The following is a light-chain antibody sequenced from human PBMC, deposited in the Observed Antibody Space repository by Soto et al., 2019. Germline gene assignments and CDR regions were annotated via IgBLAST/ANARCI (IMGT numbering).Light chain of an antibody. CDR1: STDIGAYKY. CDR2: EVS. J-gene: IGLJ1*01. V-gene: IGLV2-14*01. Sequence: QSVLTQPASVSGSPGQSIIISCTGASTDIGAYKYVSWYQQYPGNAPRLIIYEVSNRPSGISHRFSGSKSGNTASLTISGLQAEDEADYYCFSYTSRTTLYVFGTGTKLTVL. CDR3: FSYTSRTTLYV.